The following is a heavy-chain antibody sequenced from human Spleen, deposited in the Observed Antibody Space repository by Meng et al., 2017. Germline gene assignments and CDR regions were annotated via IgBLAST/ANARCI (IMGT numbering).Heavy chain of an antibody. CDR3: ARGGGQWLVHRFSAIDY. J-gene: IGHJ4*02. Sequence: LRLSCTVSGGSITSGGFYWTWIRQPAGKGLEWIGRIYTTGNTNYNPSLKSRVTISVDTSKNQFSLKLESVTAADTAVYYCARGGGQWLVHRFSAIDYWGQGMLVTVSS. CDR2: IYTTGNT. V-gene: IGHV4-61*02. D-gene: IGHD6-19*01. CDR1: GGSITSGGFY.